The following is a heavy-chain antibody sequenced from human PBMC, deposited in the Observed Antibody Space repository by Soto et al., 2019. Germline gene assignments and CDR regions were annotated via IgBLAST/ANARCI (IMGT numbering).Heavy chain of an antibody. CDR2: ISSSSSYT. J-gene: IGHJ6*02. CDR3: ARGTLYGMDV. V-gene: IGHV3-11*06. Sequence: GSLRLSCAASGFTFSGYYMSCIRQAPGKGLEWVSYISSSSSYTNYADSVKGRFTISRDNAKNSLYLQMNSLRAQDTAVYYCARGTLYGMDVWGQGTTVTVSS. CDR1: GFTFSGYY. D-gene: IGHD2-2*01.